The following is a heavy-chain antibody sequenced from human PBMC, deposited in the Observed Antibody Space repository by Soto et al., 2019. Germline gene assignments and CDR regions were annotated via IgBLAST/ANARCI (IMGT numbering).Heavy chain of an antibody. CDR1: GFTISAFS. CDR2: ISSSSSYT. V-gene: IGHV3-11*05. Sequence: PGGSLRLSCAGSGFTISAFSMSWIRQAPGKGLEWVSYISSSSSYTNYADSVKGRFTISRDNAKNSLYLQMNSLRAEDTAVYYYAREQWLVRGVDYFDYWGQGTLVTVSS. J-gene: IGHJ4*02. CDR3: AREQWLVRGVDYFDY. D-gene: IGHD6-19*01.